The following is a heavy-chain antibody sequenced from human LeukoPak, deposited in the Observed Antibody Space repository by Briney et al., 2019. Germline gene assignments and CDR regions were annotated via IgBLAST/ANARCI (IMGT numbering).Heavy chain of an antibody. V-gene: IGHV3-53*01. Sequence: GGSLRLSCAASGFTVSTKYMSWVRQAPGKGLEWVSIIYSGESTYYAESVKGRFIVSRDNSKNTLYLQMNSLRVDDTAVYSCARVGDHYRWYFDLWGRGTLVTVSS. CDR2: IYSGEST. CDR1: GFTVSTKY. CDR3: ARVGDHYRWYFDL. D-gene: IGHD3-10*01. J-gene: IGHJ2*01.